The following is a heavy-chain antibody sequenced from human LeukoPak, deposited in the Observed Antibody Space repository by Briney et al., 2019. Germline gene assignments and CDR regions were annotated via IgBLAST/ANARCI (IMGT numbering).Heavy chain of an antibody. J-gene: IGHJ4*02. CDR3: ARDLLTGDYFDY. CDR1: GYTFTSYA. Sequence: ASVKVSCKASGYTFTSYAMHWVRQAPGQRLEWMGWISAGNGNTKYSQKFQGRVTITRDTSASTAYMELSSLRSEDTAVYYCARDLLTGDYFDYWGQGTLVTVSS. CDR2: ISAGNGNT. D-gene: IGHD3-9*01. V-gene: IGHV1-3*01.